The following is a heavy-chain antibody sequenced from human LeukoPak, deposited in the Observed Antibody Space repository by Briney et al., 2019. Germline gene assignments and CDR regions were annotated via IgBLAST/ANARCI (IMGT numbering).Heavy chain of an antibody. Sequence: GGSLRLSCAASGFTFSNYWMSWVRQAPGKGLEWVANIKQDGSENFYVDSVKGRFTISRDNAKKSLYLQMNSLRVEDTAVYYCAREARISRDWGQGTLVTVSS. D-gene: IGHD1-14*01. V-gene: IGHV3-7*01. CDR2: IKQDGSEN. CDR1: GFTFSNYW. CDR3: AREARISRD. J-gene: IGHJ4*02.